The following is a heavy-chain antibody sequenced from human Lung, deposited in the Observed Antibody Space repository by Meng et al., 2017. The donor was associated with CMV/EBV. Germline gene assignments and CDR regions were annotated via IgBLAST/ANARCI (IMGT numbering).Heavy chain of an antibody. V-gene: IGHV1-2*02. CDR3: ARDLSAASIDY. J-gene: IGHJ4*02. CDR2: INPNSGGT. Sequence: AXVXVSCKASGYTFTGYYMHWVRQAPGQGLEWMGWINPNSGGTNYAQKFQGRVTMTRDTSISTAYMELSRLRSDDTAVYYCARDLSAASIDYWGQGTLVTVSS. CDR1: GYTFTGYY.